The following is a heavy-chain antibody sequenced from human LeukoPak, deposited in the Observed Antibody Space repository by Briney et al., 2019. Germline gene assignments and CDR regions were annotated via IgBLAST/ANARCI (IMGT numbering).Heavy chain of an antibody. CDR2: INPSGGTT. CDR1: GYSFTSYY. D-gene: IGHD3-22*01. V-gene: IGHV1-46*01. CDR3: AKATFTYYYDSTPSLSFDC. Sequence: ASVKVSCNASGYSFTSYYMHWVRQAPGQGLEWMGIINPSGGTTSYAQKFQGRVTMTRDMSTSTVYMELSSLRSEDTAVYYCAKATFTYYYDSTPSLSFDCWGQGTLVTVSS. J-gene: IGHJ4*02.